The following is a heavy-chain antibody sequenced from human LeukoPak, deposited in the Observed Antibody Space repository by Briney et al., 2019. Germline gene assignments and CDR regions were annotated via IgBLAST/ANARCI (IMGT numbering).Heavy chain of an antibody. CDR3: AGTTRDYDSSGYYPHFDY. J-gene: IGHJ4*02. V-gene: IGHV4-39*07. CDR1: GGSISSNSYF. Sequence: SETLSLTCTVSGGSISSNSYFWGWIRQPPGKGLEWIGSIYYSGSTYSSPSLKSRVTISVDTSKNQFSLKLSSVAAADTAVYYCAGTTRDYDSSGYYPHFDYWGQGTLVTVSS. D-gene: IGHD3-22*01. CDR2: IYYSGST.